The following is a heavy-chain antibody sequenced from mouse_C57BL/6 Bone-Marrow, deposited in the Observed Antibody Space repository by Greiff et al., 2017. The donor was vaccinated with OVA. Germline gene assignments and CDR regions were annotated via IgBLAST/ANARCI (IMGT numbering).Heavy chain of an antibody. CDR3: ARGSYDYEGAWFAY. Sequence: VQLQQSGPELVKPGASVKIPCKASGYTFTDYNMDWVKQSHGKSLEWIGDINPNNGGTIYNQKFKGKATLTVDKSSSTAYMELRSLTSEDTAVYYCARGSYDYEGAWFAYWGQGTLVTVSA. CDR2: INPNNGGT. D-gene: IGHD2-4*01. J-gene: IGHJ3*01. CDR1: GYTFTDYN. V-gene: IGHV1-18*01.